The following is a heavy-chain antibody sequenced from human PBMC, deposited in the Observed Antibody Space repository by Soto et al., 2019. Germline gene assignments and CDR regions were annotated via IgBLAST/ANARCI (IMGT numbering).Heavy chain of an antibody. V-gene: IGHV3-21*01. J-gene: IGHJ4*02. CDR3: ARDAVPDYSNYYFDY. CDR1: GFTFSSYS. Sequence: EVQLVESGGGLVKPGGSLRLSCAASGFTFSSYSXNWVRQAPGKGLEWVSSISSSSSYIYYADSVKGRFTISRDNAKNSLYLQMNSLRAEDTAVYYCARDAVPDYSNYYFDYWGQGTLVTVSS. CDR2: ISSSSSYI. D-gene: IGHD4-4*01.